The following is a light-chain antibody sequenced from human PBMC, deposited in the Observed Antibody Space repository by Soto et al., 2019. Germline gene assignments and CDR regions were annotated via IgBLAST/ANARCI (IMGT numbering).Light chain of an antibody. Sequence: QSALTQPPSVSGSPGQSVTISCSGTIDDVTAYYRVSWYQQTPGTAPKLMIYDVSNRPSGVPDRFSGFRSGNTASLTISGLQAEDEGDYYCSVYTRTSTYVFGTGTKVTVL. CDR3: SVYTRTSTYV. V-gene: IGLV2-18*01. J-gene: IGLJ1*01. CDR2: DVS. CDR1: IDDVTAYYR.